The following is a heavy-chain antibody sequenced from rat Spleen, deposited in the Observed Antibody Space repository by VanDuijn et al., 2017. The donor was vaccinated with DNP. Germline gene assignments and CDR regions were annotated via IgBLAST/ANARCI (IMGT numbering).Heavy chain of an antibody. V-gene: IGHV5-25*01. D-gene: IGHD2-7*01. CDR1: GFTFSNYY. J-gene: IGHJ2*01. Sequence: EVQLVESGGGLVQPGRSMKLSCAASGFTFSNYYMAWVRQAPTKGLEWVASINTGGGNTYYRDSVKGRFTISRDNAKSTLYLQMDSLRSEDTATYYCARLLAGRSYYFDYWGQGVMVTVSS. CDR2: INTGGGNT. CDR3: ARLLAGRSYYFDY.